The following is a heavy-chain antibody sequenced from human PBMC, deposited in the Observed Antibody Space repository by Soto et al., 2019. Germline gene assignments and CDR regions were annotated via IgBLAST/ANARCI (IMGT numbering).Heavy chain of an antibody. CDR1: GYTFTGYY. CDR3: ARDTQGITMVRGVIPYFDY. Sequence: SVKVSCKSSGYTFTGYYMHWVRQAPGQGLEWMGWINPNSGGTNYAQKFQGRFTMTRDTSISTAYMELSRLRSDDTAVYYCARDTQGITMVRGVIPYFDYWGQGTLVTVSS. J-gene: IGHJ4*02. V-gene: IGHV1-2*02. CDR2: INPNSGGT. D-gene: IGHD3-10*01.